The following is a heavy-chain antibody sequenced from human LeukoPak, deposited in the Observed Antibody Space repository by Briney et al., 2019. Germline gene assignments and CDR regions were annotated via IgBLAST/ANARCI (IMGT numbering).Heavy chain of an antibody. CDR3: AKDAERGFDYSNSLQY. V-gene: IGHV3-33*06. CDR2: IWSDGTEK. J-gene: IGHJ4*02. Sequence: AGGSPRLSCAASGFTYSHYGMHWVRQAPGKGLEWVAVIWSDGTEKYYGDAVKGRFTISRDNSINTLYLQMNSLTGEDTAVYYCAKDAERGFDYSNSLQYWGQGTLVTVSS. D-gene: IGHD4-11*01. CDR1: GFTYSHYG.